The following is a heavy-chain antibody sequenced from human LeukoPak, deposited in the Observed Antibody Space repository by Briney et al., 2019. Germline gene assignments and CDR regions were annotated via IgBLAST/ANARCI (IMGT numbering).Heavy chain of an antibody. J-gene: IGHJ4*02. CDR1: GFTFSSYG. D-gene: IGHD3-10*01. CDR2: IRYDGSNK. CDR3: AKDLFPYGSGSYFDH. Sequence: PGGSLRLSCAASGFTFSSYGMHWVRQAPGKGLEWVAFIRYDGSNKYYADSVKGRFTISRDNSKNTLYLQMNSLRAEDTAVYYCAKDLFPYGSGSYFDHWGQGTLVTVSS. V-gene: IGHV3-30*02.